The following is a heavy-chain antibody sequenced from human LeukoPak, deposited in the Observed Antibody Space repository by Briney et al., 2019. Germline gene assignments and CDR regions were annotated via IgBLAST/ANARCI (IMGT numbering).Heavy chain of an antibody. D-gene: IGHD6-13*01. Sequence: TGGSLRLSCAASGFTFSSYAMHWVRQAPGKGLEWVAVISYDGSNKYYADSVKGRFTISRDNSKNTLYLQMNSLRAEDTAVYYCARESIAAAFDYWGQGTLVTVSS. J-gene: IGHJ4*02. CDR2: ISYDGSNK. CDR1: GFTFSSYA. CDR3: ARESIAAAFDY. V-gene: IGHV3-30-3*01.